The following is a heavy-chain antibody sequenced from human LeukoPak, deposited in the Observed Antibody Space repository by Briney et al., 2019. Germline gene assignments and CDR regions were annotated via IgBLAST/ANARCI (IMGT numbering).Heavy chain of an antibody. V-gene: IGHV1-69*04. CDR3: ARMKYFDSTGYSHAEYFQH. D-gene: IGHD3-22*01. CDR1: VGTFNSFA. CDR2: IIPLLGTP. Sequence: SVKVSCKASVGTFNSFAISWVRQAPGQGLEWVGRIIPLLGTPDYAQKFQGRVTITSDKYTGTAYIELSSLRSEDTAMYYCARMKYFDSTGYSHAEYFQHWGQGTLVIVSS. J-gene: IGHJ1*01.